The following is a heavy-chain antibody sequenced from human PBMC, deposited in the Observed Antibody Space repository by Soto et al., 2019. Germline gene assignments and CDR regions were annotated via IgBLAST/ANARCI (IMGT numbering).Heavy chain of an antibody. Sequence: SVKVSCQSSVYTLTRYYMHWVRQAPGQGLEWMGIINPSGGSTSYAQKFQGRVTMTRDTSTSTVYMELSSLRSEDTAVYYCARGSPPGVVIDYWGQGTLVTVSS. CDR1: VYTLTRYY. CDR2: INPSGGST. J-gene: IGHJ4*02. V-gene: IGHV1-46*01. CDR3: ARGSPPGVVIDY. D-gene: IGHD3-3*01.